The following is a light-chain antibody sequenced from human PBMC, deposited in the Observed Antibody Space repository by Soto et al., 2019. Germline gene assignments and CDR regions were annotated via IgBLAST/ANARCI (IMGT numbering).Light chain of an antibody. CDR1: SGSVSTTYY. Sequence: QAVVTQEASFSVSPGGTVTLTCGLTSGSVSTTYYPSWYQQTPGQAPRTLIYSTNIRSSGVPDRFSGSILGNKAALTITGAQADDESDYYCVLYMGRGISVFGGGTKVTVL. CDR3: VLYMGRGISV. J-gene: IGLJ2*01. V-gene: IGLV8-61*01. CDR2: STN.